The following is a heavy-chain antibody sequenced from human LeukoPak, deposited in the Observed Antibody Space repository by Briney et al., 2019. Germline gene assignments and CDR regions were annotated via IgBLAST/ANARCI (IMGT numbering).Heavy chain of an antibody. CDR2: IGTSTSYI. J-gene: IGHJ4*02. CDR1: GFTFSTYI. V-gene: IGHV3-21*01. D-gene: IGHD3-3*01. CDR3: AKDESGGVVSFDY. Sequence: GGSLRLSCAASGFTFSTYIMNWVRQTPGKGLEWVSSIGTSTSYIYYADSVKGRFTISRDNAKNSLYLEMNSLRAEDTAVYYCAKDESGGVVSFDYWGQGTLVTVSS.